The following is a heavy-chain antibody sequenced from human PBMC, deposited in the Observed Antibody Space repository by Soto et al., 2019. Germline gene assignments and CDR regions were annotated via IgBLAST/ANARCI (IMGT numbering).Heavy chain of an antibody. J-gene: IGHJ5*02. Sequence: GASVKVSCKASGYTFTSYGISWVRQAPGQGLEWMGWISAYNGNTNYAQKLQGRVTMTTDTSTSTAYMELRSLRSDDTAVYYCARGHTSPGARVLWFGELFDNDWFDPWGQGTLVTVSS. V-gene: IGHV1-18*01. CDR3: ARGHTSPGARVLWFGELFDNDWFDP. CDR1: GYTFTSYG. D-gene: IGHD3-10*01. CDR2: ISAYNGNT.